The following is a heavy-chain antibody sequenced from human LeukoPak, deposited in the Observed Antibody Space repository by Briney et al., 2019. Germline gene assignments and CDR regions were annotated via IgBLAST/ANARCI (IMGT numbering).Heavy chain of an antibody. CDR3: ARATAPITIFGVVIDPVDAFDI. D-gene: IGHD3-3*01. CDR1: GVSISSSNR. J-gene: IGHJ3*02. Sequence: SGTLSLTCDVSGVSISSSNRWSWVRQPPGKGLEWIGEIYHSGSTNYNPSLKSRVTISVDKSKNQFSLKLSSVTAADTAVYYCARATAPITIFGVVIDPVDAFDIWGQGIMVTVSS. CDR2: IYHSGST. V-gene: IGHV4-4*02.